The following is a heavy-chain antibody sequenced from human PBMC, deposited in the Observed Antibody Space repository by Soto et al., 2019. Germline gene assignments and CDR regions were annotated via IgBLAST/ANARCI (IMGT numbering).Heavy chain of an antibody. CDR2: IYHSGST. Sequence: SETLSLTCAVSGCSISSSNWWSWVRQPPGKGLEWIGEIYHSGSTNNNPSLKSRVTISVDKSKNQFSLKLSSMTAADTAVYYSARAAMGGSSWPFDYWGQGTLVTVSS. CDR3: ARAAMGGSSWPFDY. D-gene: IGHD6-13*01. V-gene: IGHV4-4*02. CDR1: GCSISSSNW. J-gene: IGHJ4*02.